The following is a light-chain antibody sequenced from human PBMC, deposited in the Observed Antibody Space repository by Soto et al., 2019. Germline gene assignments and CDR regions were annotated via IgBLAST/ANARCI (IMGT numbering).Light chain of an antibody. CDR1: QSIRRY. J-gene: IGKJ3*01. Sequence: TQTPSSLSASVGNIVTIYCRASQSIRRYLNWYQHKPGKAPKXMIYAASSLQSGVPSRFTGIGSGTDFTLTITSLQTDDFATYDGQHKYISTRKFGPGTKVDIK. CDR3: QHKYISTRK. V-gene: IGKV1-39*01. CDR2: AAS.